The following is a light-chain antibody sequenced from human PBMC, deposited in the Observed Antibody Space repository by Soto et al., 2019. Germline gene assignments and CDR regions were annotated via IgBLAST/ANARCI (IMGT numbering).Light chain of an antibody. CDR2: DAS. Sequence: RVSQSPATLSASIGDRVTITCRASQSISSWLAWYQQKPGKAPKLLIYDASNLETGVPSRFSGSGSGTDFTFTISSLQPEDIATYYCQQYDYLPLTFAGGTKVAIK. CDR3: QQYDYLPLT. V-gene: IGKV1-33*01. CDR1: QSISSW. J-gene: IGKJ4*01.